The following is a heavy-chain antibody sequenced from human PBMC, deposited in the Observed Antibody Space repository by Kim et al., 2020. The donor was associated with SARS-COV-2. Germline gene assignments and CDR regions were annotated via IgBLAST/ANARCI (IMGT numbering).Heavy chain of an antibody. CDR3: AKDTERGYSYDFDY. D-gene: IGHD5-18*01. V-gene: IGHV3-30*18. J-gene: IGHJ4*02. CDR1: GFTFSSYG. Sequence: GGSLRLSCAASGFTFSSYGMHWVRQAPGKGLEWVAVISYDGSNKYYADSVKGRFTISRDNSKNTLYLQMNSLRAEDTAVYYCAKDTERGYSYDFDYWGQGTLVTVSS. CDR2: ISYDGSNK.